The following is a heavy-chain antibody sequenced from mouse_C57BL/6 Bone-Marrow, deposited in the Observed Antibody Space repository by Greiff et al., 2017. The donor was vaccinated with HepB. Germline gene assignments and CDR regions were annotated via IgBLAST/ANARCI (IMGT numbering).Heavy chain of an antibody. CDR2: IDPSDSYT. CDR1: GYTFTSYW. D-gene: IGHD1-1*01. Sequence: QVQLQQPGAELVMPGASVKLSCKASGYTFTSYWMHWVKQRPGQGLEWIGEIDPSDSYTNYNQKFKGKSTLTVDKSSSTAYMQLSSLTSEDSAVYYCASGSSPFAYGGQGTLVTVSA. J-gene: IGHJ3*01. CDR3: ASGSSPFAY. V-gene: IGHV1-69*01.